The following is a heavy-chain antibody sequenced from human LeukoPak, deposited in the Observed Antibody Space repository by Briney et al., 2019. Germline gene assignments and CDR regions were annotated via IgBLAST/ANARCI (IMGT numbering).Heavy chain of an antibody. CDR3: ARDPGSFLSGSGWLNWFEP. J-gene: IGHJ5*02. CDR2: ISGYNEKT. D-gene: IGHD6-19*01. Sequence: ASVKVSCTASGYTFTRYGINWVRQAPGQGLEWMGWISGYNEKTNYAQKFQGRVTMTTDTSTSTVYMELRRLRSDDTAVYYCARDPGSFLSGSGWLNWFEPWGQGTLVTVSS. V-gene: IGHV1-18*01. CDR1: GYTFTRYG.